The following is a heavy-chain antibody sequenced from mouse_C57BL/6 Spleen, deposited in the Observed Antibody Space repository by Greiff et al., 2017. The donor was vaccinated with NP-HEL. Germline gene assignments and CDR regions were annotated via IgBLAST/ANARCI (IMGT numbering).Heavy chain of an antibody. D-gene: IGHD4-1*01. CDR3: ARSRTGTAWFAY. Sequence: EVMLVESGGGLVKPGGSLKLSCAASGFTFSDYGMHWVRQAPEKGLEWVAYISSGSSTIYYADTVKGRFTISRDNAKNTLFLQMTRLRSEDTAMYYCARSRTGTAWFAYWGQGTLVTVSA. CDR2: ISSGSSTI. J-gene: IGHJ3*01. V-gene: IGHV5-17*01. CDR1: GFTFSDYG.